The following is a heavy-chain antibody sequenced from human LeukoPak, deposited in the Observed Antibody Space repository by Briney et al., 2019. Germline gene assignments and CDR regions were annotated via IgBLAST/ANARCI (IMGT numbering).Heavy chain of an antibody. Sequence: ASVKVSCKASGYTFTRYGISWVRQAPGQGREWVGWISAYNRNTNYAQKFQGRVTMTTDTFTSTAYMELRSLRSDDTAVYYCARGKWVAATYDYWGQGTLVTVSS. CDR1: GYTFTRYG. D-gene: IGHD1-26*01. J-gene: IGHJ4*02. CDR2: ISAYNRNT. V-gene: IGHV1-18*01. CDR3: ARGKWVAATYDY.